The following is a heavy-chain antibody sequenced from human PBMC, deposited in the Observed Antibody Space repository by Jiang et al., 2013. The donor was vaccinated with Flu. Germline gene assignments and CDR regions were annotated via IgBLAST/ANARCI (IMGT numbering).Heavy chain of an antibody. V-gene: IGHV1-69*01. D-gene: IGHD1-26*01. CDR3: ARGRFSHYYYMHL. J-gene: IGHJ6*03. Sequence: SGAEVKKPGSSVRVSCKASGGSFTSYGISWVRQAPGEGLEWMGGIIPIFGTVNYAQKFQGRVTIIADEGTSTVYMEVRSLTSEDTAVYYCARGRFSHYYYMHLWGKGTSVTVSS. CDR2: IIPIFGTV. CDR1: GGSFTSYG.